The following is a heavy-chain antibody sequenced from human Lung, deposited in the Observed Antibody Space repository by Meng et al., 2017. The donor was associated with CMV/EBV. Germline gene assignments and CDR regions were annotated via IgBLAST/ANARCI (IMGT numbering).Heavy chain of an antibody. Sequence: SETLSLXCTVSGGSISSGDYYWSWIRQHPGKGLEWIGYIYYSGNTYYSPSLKSRVTVSVDTSKNQFSLKLSSVTAADTAVYYCARDPGGYCRNTNCPRWCDPWG. CDR2: IYYSGNT. J-gene: IGHJ5*02. D-gene: IGHD2-2*01. CDR3: ARDPGGYCRNTNCPRWCDP. V-gene: IGHV4-31*03. CDR1: GGSISSGDYY.